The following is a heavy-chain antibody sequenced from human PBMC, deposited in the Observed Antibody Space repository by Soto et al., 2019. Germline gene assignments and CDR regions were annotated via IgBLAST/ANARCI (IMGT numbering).Heavy chain of an antibody. J-gene: IGHJ4*02. CDR1: GXSISSYS. D-gene: IGHD4-17*01. CDR2: IYTSGST. Sequence: LSLTSTVSGXSISSYSWSWIRQPAGKGLEWIGRIYTSGSTNYNPSLKSRVTMSVDTSKNQFSLKLSSVTAADTAVYYCAGADGATFDYWGQGTLVTVSS. CDR3: AGADGATFDY. V-gene: IGHV4-4*07.